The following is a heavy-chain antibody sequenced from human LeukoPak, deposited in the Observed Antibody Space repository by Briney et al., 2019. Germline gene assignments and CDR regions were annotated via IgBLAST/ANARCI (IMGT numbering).Heavy chain of an antibody. V-gene: IGHV4-4*07. CDR1: GDSISSYY. J-gene: IGHJ5*02. CDR3: ARAPDYLTNWFDP. D-gene: IGHD4-11*01. CDR2: IYTSGIT. Sequence: SETLSLTCTVSGDSISSYYWSWIRQPAGKGLEWIGRIYTSGITNYNPSLKSRVTMSVDTSKNQFSLKVNSVTAADTAVYYCARAPDYLTNWFDPWGQGTLVTVSS.